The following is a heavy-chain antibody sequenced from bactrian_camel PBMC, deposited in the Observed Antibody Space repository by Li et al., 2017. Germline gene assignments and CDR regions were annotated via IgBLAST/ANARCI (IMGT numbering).Heavy chain of an antibody. CDR1: GTGDGSELKC. Sequence: HVQLVESGGGSVQAGGSLALSCAAPGTGDGSELKCMAWFRQAPGKEREGVATLFTRGSTTFYADSVKGRFVFSQDNAKNSLYLQMNNVKPEDTAMYYCAADRYLCGLPYRDYAEFKFWGQGTQVTVS. V-gene: IGHV3S54*01. J-gene: IGHJ4*01. CDR2: LFTRGSTT. D-gene: IGHD4*01. CDR3: AADRYLCGLPYRDYAEFKF.